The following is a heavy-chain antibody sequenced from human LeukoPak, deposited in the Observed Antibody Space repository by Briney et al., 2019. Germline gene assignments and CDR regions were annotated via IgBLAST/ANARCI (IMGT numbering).Heavy chain of an antibody. D-gene: IGHD6-13*01. CDR2: IFYTGNT. V-gene: IGHV4-59*08. J-gene: IGHJ4*02. CDR1: GGSTSNYY. Sequence: SETLSLTCTVSGGSTSNYYWNWSRQPPGKELEWIGSIFYTGNTNYNPSLKSRVTISVDTSRSQFSLELNSVTAADTAVYYCVRFSISWSYFDSWGQGTLVTVSS. CDR3: VRFSISWSYFDS.